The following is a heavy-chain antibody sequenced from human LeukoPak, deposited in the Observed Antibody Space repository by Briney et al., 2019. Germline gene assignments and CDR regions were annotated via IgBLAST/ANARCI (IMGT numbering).Heavy chain of an antibody. CDR1: GFSFNNYQ. Sequence: GGSLRLSCVASGFSFNNYQMTWVRQAPGKGLEWVANIKQDGSEKQYVDSVKGRFAISRDNAKRSLYLQINTLRAEDTAVYYCVRGPRIAATSYWGQGTLVTVSS. D-gene: IGHD6-25*01. J-gene: IGHJ4*02. CDR3: VRGPRIAATSY. V-gene: IGHV3-7*03. CDR2: IKQDGSEK.